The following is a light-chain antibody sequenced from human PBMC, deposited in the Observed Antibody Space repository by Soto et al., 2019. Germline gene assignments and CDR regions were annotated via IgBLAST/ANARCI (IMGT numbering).Light chain of an antibody. CDR2: GAS. CDR1: QSVTSNY. Sequence: EIVLTQSPGTLSLSPGERATLSCRASQSVTSNYLAWYRQKPGQAPRLLIYGASNRATGIPDRFSGSGSGTDFTLTISRLEPEDFAVYYCQQYGSSPSYTFGQGTKLELK. CDR3: QQYGSSPSYT. J-gene: IGKJ2*01. V-gene: IGKV3-20*01.